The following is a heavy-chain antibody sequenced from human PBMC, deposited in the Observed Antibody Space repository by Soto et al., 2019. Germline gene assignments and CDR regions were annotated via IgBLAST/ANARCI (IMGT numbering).Heavy chain of an antibody. Sequence: SETLSLTCTVSGGSISSGGYYWSWIRQHPGKGLEWIGYIYYSGSTYYNPSLKSRVTISVDTSKNQFSLKLSSVTAADTAVYYCARDKRLYFDYWGQGTLVTVPQ. J-gene: IGHJ4*02. CDR2: IYYSGST. CDR3: ARDKRLYFDY. V-gene: IGHV4-31*03. CDR1: GGSISSGGYY. D-gene: IGHD5-12*01.